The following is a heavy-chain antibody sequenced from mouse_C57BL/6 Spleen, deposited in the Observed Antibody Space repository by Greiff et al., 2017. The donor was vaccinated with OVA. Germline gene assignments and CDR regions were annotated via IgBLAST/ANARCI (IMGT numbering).Heavy chain of an antibody. J-gene: IGHJ4*01. CDR1: GFTFSSYA. Sequence: EVKLVESGEGLVKPGGSLKLSCAASGFTFSSYAMSWVRQTPEKGLAWIAYISSGGDYIYYADTVKGRVTISRDTARNTLYLQMSSRKSEDTAMDYCTRGGITTEAMDYWGQGTSVTVSS. CDR3: TRGGITTEAMDY. D-gene: IGHD1-1*01. V-gene: IGHV5-9-1*02. CDR2: ISSGGDYI.